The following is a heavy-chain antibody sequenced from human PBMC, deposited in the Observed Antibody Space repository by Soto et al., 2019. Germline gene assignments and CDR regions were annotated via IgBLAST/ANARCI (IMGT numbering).Heavy chain of an antibody. J-gene: IGHJ4*02. V-gene: IGHV2-5*02. CDR2: IYWDYDK. CDR3: VHKVLREAAFDY. CDR1: GFSLSTSGVG. Sequence: QITLTESGPTLLKPTQTLTLTCTLSGFSLSTSGVGVGWIRPPPGKALEWLALIYWDYDKLYSPSLQSSLSIAKDASITQVVLTRTKMDPVDTATGSWVHKVLREAAFDYWGEGALGTFSS. D-gene: IGHD3-10*01.